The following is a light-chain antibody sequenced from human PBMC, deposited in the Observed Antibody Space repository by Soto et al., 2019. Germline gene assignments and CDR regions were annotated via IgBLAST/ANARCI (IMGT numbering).Light chain of an antibody. J-gene: IGKJ4*01. Sequence: EIVLTQSPGTLSLSPGERATLSCRASQSVSSSYLAWYQQKPGQAPRLLIYGASSRATGIPDRLSGSGSGTAFTLTISRLEPEDFAVYYCHQYDSSPLAFGGGTKVEIK. CDR2: GAS. V-gene: IGKV3-20*01. CDR1: QSVSSSY. CDR3: HQYDSSPLA.